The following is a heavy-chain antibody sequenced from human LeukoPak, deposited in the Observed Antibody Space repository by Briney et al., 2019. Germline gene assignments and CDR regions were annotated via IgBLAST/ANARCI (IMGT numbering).Heavy chain of an antibody. CDR3: ARREPAFDY. CDR1: GFTLTGYT. D-gene: IGHD1-14*01. Sequence: GGSLRLSCAASGFTLTGYTMNWVRQAPGKGLEWVSSISGDGSNMYYADSMKGRFTISRDNAKNSLYLQLHGLRAEDTAVYYCARREPAFDYWGQGTLLTVSS. V-gene: IGHV3-21*01. J-gene: IGHJ4*02. CDR2: ISGDGSNM.